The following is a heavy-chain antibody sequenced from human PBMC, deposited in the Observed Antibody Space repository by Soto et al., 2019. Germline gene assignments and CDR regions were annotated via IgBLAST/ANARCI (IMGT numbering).Heavy chain of an antibody. CDR2: ISGNNVNT. Sequence: QVQLVQSGAEVKKPGASLKVSCKAFGCNFISYGISWVRQAPGQGLEWMGWISGNNVNTNYAQKFPGRVTMTTDTFTRTAYMALRSLTSDDTAVYYCAREGMVRGIIQYYSYHYAMDVWGQGTTVTVSS. D-gene: IGHD3-10*01. J-gene: IGHJ6*02. CDR1: GCNFISYG. CDR3: AREGMVRGIIQYYSYHYAMDV. V-gene: IGHV1-18*01.